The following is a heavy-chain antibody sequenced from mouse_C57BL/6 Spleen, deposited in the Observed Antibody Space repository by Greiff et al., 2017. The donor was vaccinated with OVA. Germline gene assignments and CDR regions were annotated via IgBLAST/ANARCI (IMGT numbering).Heavy chain of an antibody. J-gene: IGHJ2*01. Sequence: QVQLKESGAELVRPGASVKLSCKASGYTFTDYYINWVKQRPGQGLEWIARIYPGSGNPYYNEKFKGKATLTAEKSSSTAYMQLSSLTAEDSAVYFCARERTWGRDFDYWGQGTTLTVSS. CDR2: IYPGSGNP. D-gene: IGHD3-3*01. CDR1: GYTFTDYY. V-gene: IGHV1-76*01. CDR3: ARERTWGRDFDY.